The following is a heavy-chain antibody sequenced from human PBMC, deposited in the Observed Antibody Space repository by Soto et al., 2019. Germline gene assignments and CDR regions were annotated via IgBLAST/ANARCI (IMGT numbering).Heavy chain of an antibody. CDR3: AKGFARGITIFGEPSGDY. CDR2: ISGSGGST. V-gene: IGHV3-23*01. Sequence: EVQLLESGGGLVQPGGSLRLSCAASGFTFSSYAMSWVRQAPGKGLEWVSAISGSGGSTYYADSVKGRFTISRDNSKNTLYLQMNSLRAEDTAVYYCAKGFARGITIFGEPSGDYWGQGTLVTVSS. D-gene: IGHD3-3*01. CDR1: GFTFSSYA. J-gene: IGHJ4*02.